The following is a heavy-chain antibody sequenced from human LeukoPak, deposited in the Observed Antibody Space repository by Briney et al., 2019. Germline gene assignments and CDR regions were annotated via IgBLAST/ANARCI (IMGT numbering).Heavy chain of an antibody. CDR3: ATALRYCTNGVCYTPNPHFDY. CDR2: FDPEDGET. D-gene: IGHD2-8*01. Sequence: ASVKVSCKDSGYTLTELSMHWVRQAPGKGLEWMGGFDPEDGETIYAQKFQGRVTMTEDTSTDTAYMELSSLRSEDTAVYYCATALRYCTNGVCYTPNPHFDYWGQGTLVTVSS. V-gene: IGHV1-24*01. J-gene: IGHJ4*02. CDR1: GYTLTELS.